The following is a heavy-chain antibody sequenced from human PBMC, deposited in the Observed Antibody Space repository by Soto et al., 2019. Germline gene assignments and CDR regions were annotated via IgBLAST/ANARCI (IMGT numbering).Heavy chain of an antibody. D-gene: IGHD6-13*01. CDR3: ARAEYSSSWYVGYYFDY. V-gene: IGHV6-1*01. Sequence: SQTLSLPCAISGDSVSSNSAAWNWIRQSPSRGLEWLGRTYYRSKWYNDYAVSVKSRITINPDTSKNQFSLQLNSVTPEDTAVYYCARAEYSSSWYVGYYFDYWGQGTLVTVSS. J-gene: IGHJ4*02. CDR2: TYYRSKWYN. CDR1: GDSVSSNSAA.